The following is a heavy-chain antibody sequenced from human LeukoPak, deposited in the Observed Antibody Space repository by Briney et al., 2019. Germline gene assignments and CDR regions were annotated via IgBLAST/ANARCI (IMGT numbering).Heavy chain of an antibody. CDR3: ARSRLGYCSSTSCYKNWFDP. CDR2: IYYSGST. J-gene: IGHJ5*02. Sequence: SETLSLTCTVSGGSISSNSYYWGWIRQPPGTGLKWIGSIYYSGSTNYNPSLKSRVTISVDTSKNQFSLKLSSVTAADTAVYYCARSRLGYCSSTSCYKNWFDPWGQGTLVTVSS. D-gene: IGHD2-2*02. CDR1: GGSISSNSYY. V-gene: IGHV4-39*07.